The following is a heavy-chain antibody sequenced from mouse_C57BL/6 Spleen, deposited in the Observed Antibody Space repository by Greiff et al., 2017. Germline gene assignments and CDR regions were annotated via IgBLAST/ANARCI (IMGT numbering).Heavy chain of an antibody. J-gene: IGHJ2*01. CDR2: ISSGSSTI. D-gene: IGHD2-2*01. CDR1: GFTFSDYG. Sequence: EVMLVESGGGLVKPGGSLKLSCAASGFTFSDYGMHWVRQAPEKGLEWVAYISSGSSTIYYADTVKGRFTITRDNAKNTLFLQMTRLRSEDTAMYYCAGGLRGWNYFDYWGQGTTLTVSS. CDR3: AGGLRGWNYFDY. V-gene: IGHV5-17*01.